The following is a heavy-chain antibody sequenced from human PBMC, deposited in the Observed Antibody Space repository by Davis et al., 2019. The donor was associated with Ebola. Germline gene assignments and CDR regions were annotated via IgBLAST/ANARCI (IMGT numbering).Heavy chain of an antibody. Sequence: SQTLSLTPAISGDSLSSNSASWSWPRQSPSRGLESLGSTYYKSKWYNDYAVSVKSRITINPDTSQNQFSLQLNSVTPEDTAVYYCARDKYYYDSSGYLHYYYGMDVWGQGTTVTVSS. D-gene: IGHD3-22*01. V-gene: IGHV6-1*01. CDR1: GDSLSSNSAS. J-gene: IGHJ6*02. CDR2: TYYKSKWYN. CDR3: ARDKYYYDSSGYLHYYYGMDV.